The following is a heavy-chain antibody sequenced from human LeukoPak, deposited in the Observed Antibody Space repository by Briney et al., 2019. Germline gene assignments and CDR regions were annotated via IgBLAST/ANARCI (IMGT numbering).Heavy chain of an antibody. D-gene: IGHD6-13*01. V-gene: IGHV4-59*08. CDR1: GGSISTYY. Sequence: PSETLSLTCTVSGGSISTYYWSWIRQPPGKGLEWIGYIYYSGSTNYNPSLKSRVTISVDTSKNQFSLKLSSVTAADTAVYYCARHRQQLVPFEYWGQGALVTVSS. J-gene: IGHJ4*02. CDR2: IYYSGST. CDR3: ARHRQQLVPFEY.